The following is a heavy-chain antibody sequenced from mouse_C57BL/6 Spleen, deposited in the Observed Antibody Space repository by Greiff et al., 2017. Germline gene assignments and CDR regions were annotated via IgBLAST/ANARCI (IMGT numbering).Heavy chain of an antibody. Sequence: VQLQQSGAELMKPGASVKLSCKATGYTFTGYWIEWVKQRPGHGLEWIGEILPGSGSTNYNEKFKGKATFTADTSSNTAYMQLSSLTLEDSAIYSGARADGSYYYAKKYWGQGTSVTVSS. CDR1: GYTFTGYW. D-gene: IGHD2-3*01. CDR3: ARADGSYYYAKKY. J-gene: IGHJ4*01. V-gene: IGHV1-9*01. CDR2: ILPGSGST.